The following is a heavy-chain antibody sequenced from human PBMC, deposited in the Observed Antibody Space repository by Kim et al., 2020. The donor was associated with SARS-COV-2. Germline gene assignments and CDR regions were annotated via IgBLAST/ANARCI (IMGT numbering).Heavy chain of an antibody. CDR2: ISGDGGST. V-gene: IGHV3-43*02. Sequence: GGSLRLSCAASGFTFDDYAMHWVRQAPGKGLEWVSLISGDGGSTYYADSVKGRFTISRDNSKNSLYLQMNSLRTEDTALYYCAKVPGYSSGWYVEGYWGQGTLVTVSS. J-gene: IGHJ4*02. D-gene: IGHD6-19*01. CDR3: AKVPGYSSGWYVEGY. CDR1: GFTFDDYA.